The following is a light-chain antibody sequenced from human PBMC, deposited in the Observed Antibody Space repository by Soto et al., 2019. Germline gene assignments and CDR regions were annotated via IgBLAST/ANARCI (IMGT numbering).Light chain of an antibody. CDR2: SNN. CDR1: SSNIGSNT. J-gene: IGLJ2*01. CDR3: AAWDDSLNGRKVV. Sequence: QAVVTQPPSASGTPGQRVTISCSGSSSNIGSNTVNWYQQLPGTAPKLLIYSNNQLPSGVPDRFSGSKSGTSASLAISGLQSEDEADYYCAAWDDSLNGRKVVFGGGTKLTVL. V-gene: IGLV1-44*01.